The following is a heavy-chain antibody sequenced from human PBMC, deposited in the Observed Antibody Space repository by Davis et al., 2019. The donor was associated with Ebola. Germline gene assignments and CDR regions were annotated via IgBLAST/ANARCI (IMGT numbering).Heavy chain of an antibody. CDR1: GFTFSDYY. CDR2: IYSGGST. V-gene: IGHV3-53*01. Sequence: PGGSLRLSCAASGFTFSDYYMSWTRQAPGKGLEWVSVIYSGGSTYYADSVKVRFTISRDNSKNTLYLQMNSLRAEDTAIYYCAKISCTSTSCYSGNYYYYYGVDVWGQGTTVTVSS. D-gene: IGHD2-2*01. CDR3: AKISCTSTSCYSGNYYYYYGVDV. J-gene: IGHJ6*02.